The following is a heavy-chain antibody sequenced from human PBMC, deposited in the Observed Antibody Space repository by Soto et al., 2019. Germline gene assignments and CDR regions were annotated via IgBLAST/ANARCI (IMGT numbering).Heavy chain of an antibody. CDR1: GFTFSSYS. V-gene: IGHV3-21*01. CDR2: ISSSSSYI. J-gene: IGHJ4*02. Sequence: PGGSLRLSCAASGFTFSSYSMNLVRQAPGKGLEWVSSISSSSSYIYYADSVKGRFTISRDNAKNSLYLQMNSLRAEDTAVYYCARFVIGEYSSSSGFDYWGQGTLVTVSS. D-gene: IGHD6-6*01. CDR3: ARFVIGEYSSSSGFDY.